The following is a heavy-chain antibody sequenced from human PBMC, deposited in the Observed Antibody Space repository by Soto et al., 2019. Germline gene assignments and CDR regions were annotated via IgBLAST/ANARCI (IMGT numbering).Heavy chain of an antibody. V-gene: IGHV1-69*13. CDR1: GATFSSYA. CDR2: IITISGTA. Sequence: SVKVSCKASGATFSSYAISWGRHAPGQGLEWMGGIITISGTANYAQKFQGRVTITADESKSTAYMELSSLRSEDTAVYYCATDTAMVPHAFDIWGQGTMVTVSS. D-gene: IGHD5-18*01. CDR3: ATDTAMVPHAFDI. J-gene: IGHJ3*02.